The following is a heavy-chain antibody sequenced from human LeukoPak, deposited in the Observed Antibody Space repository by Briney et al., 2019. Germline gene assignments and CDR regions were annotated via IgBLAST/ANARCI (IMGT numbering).Heavy chain of an antibody. J-gene: IGHJ4*02. D-gene: IGHD2/OR15-2a*01. CDR2: ISSSSTI. CDR1: GFTFSSYS. V-gene: IGHV3-48*01. Sequence: PGGSLRLSCAASGFTFSSYSMNWVRQAPGKGLKWVSYISSSSTIYYADSVKGRFTISRDNAKNSLYLQMNSLRAEDTAVYYCARDAGISRLDYWGQGTLVTVSS. CDR3: ARDAGISRLDY.